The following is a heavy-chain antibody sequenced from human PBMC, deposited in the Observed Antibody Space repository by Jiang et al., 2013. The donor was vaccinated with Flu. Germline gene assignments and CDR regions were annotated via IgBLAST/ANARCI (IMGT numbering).Heavy chain of an antibody. J-gene: IGHJ6*02. Sequence: SLRISCKGSGYSFTSYWISWVRQMPGKGLEWMGRIDPSDSYTNYSPSFQGHVTISADKSISTAYLQWSSLKASDTAMYYCARRMKAIYYYYGMDVWGQGTTVTVSS. CDR3: ARRMKAIYYYYGMDV. CDR2: IDPSDSYT. CDR1: GYSFTSYW. V-gene: IGHV5-10-1*01.